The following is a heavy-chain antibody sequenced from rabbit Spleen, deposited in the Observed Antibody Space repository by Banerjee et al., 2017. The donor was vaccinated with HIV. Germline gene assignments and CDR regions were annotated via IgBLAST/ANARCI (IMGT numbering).Heavy chain of an antibody. CDR1: GFSFSNKAV. CDR3: VRDLVAVIGWNFNL. D-gene: IGHD1-1*01. Sequence: QQRLVESGGGLVKPGASLTLTCKASGFSFSNKAVMCWVRQAPGKGLEWIACINIVTGKSVYASWAKGRFTMSRTSSTTVTLQMTSLTDADTATYFCVRDLVAVIGWNFNLWGPGTLVTVS. V-gene: IGHV1S45*01. CDR2: INIVTGKS. J-gene: IGHJ4*01.